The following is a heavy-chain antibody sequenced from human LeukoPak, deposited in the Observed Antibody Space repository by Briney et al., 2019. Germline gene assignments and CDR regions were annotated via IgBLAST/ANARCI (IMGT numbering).Heavy chain of an antibody. D-gene: IGHD3-16*01. V-gene: IGHV1-18*01. CDR2: ISGYNGNT. J-gene: IGHJ5*02. Sequence: APVKVSCKASGYTFTTYGIGWVRQTPGQGLEWMGWISGYNGNTNYAQKFQGRATMTTDTSTSTAYMELRSLRSDDTAVYYCARTSHESVLYWSDPWGQGTLVNVSS. CDR1: GYTFTTYG. CDR3: ARTSHESVLYWSDP.